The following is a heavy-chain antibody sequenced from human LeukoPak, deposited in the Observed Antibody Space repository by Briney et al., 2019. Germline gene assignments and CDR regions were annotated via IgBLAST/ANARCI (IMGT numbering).Heavy chain of an antibody. J-gene: IGHJ4*02. CDR1: GYTFTGYY. CDR2: INPNSGGT. D-gene: IGHD3-22*01. Sequence: ASVKVSCKASGYTFTGYYMHWVRQAPGQGPEWMGWINPNSGGTNYAQKFQGRVTMTRDTSISTAYVELSRLRSDDTAVYYCASGDNSSGPARIYYFDYWGQGTLVTVSS. CDR3: ASGDNSSGPARIYYFDY. V-gene: IGHV1-2*02.